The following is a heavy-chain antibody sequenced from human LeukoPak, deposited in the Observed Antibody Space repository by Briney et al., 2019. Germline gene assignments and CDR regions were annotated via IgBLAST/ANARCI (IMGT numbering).Heavy chain of an antibody. J-gene: IGHJ5*01. CDR3: ARARTNRNLDT. Sequence: PSETLSLTCTVSGGPITNYYWSGTRQPPGKGLEWIAYIYYSGSTNYNPSFKSRVTISVDTSKNQFSLKMNSVTAEDTAVYYFARARTNRNLDTCGHRTLVTVSS. V-gene: IGHV4-59*12. D-gene: IGHD4-11*01. CDR2: IYYSGST. CDR1: GGPITNYY.